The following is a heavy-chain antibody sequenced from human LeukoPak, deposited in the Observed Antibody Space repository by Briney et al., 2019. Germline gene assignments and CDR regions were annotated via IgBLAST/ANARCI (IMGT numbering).Heavy chain of an antibody. V-gene: IGHV3-53*01. J-gene: IGHJ6*02. CDR1: GFTVSSNY. D-gene: IGHD3-10*01. Sequence: GGSLRLSCAASGFTVSSNYMSWVRQAPGKGLEWVSVIYSGGSTYYADSVKGRFTISRDNSKNTLYLQMNSLRAEDTAVYYCANAASMVRGVTRYYGMDVWGQGTTVTVSS. CDR3: ANAASMVRGVTRYYGMDV. CDR2: IYSGGST.